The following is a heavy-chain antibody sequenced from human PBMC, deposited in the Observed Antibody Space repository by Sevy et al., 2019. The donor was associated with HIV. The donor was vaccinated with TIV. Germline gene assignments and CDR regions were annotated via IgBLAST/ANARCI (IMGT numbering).Heavy chain of an antibody. D-gene: IGHD3-10*01. Sequence: AGSLRLSCAASGFTFSKYWMSWVLQAPGKELEWVANIDQDGSEKYYVDSVKGRFTISRDNGKNSLYLQMNSLRAEDTAVYYCASETGSSHFDYWGQGTLVTVSS. CDR2: IDQDGSEK. V-gene: IGHV3-7*01. CDR1: GFTFSKYW. J-gene: IGHJ4*02. CDR3: ASETGSSHFDY.